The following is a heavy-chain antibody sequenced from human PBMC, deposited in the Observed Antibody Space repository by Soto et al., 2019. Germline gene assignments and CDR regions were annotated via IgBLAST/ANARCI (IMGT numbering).Heavy chain of an antibody. Sequence: QITLTESGPTLVKPTQTLTLTCTFSGISLTNSGVGVSWIRQPPGKALEWLAVIYWDDAKHFSPSQKSRLTITKETSKNRVVLTRTTMDSVDTATYFCAQMDFDLYGMDVWGQGTTVIVSS. CDR2: IYWDDAK. V-gene: IGHV2-5*02. CDR1: GISLTNSGVG. CDR3: AQMDFDLYGMDV. D-gene: IGHD3-9*01. J-gene: IGHJ6*02.